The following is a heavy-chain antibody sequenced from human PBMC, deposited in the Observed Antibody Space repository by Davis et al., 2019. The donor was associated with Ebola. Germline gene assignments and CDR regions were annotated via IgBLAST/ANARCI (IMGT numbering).Heavy chain of an antibody. V-gene: IGHV1-8*01. CDR1: GNTFSNFD. J-gene: IGHJ3*02. Sequence: SVKVSCKTSGNTFSNFDINWVRQATGQGLEWMGWMNPKSGNTGYEQKFQGRVTITRNTSISTVYMELSSLRSEDTAVYYCARGCSSDRCFMGAFDIWGQGTKVTVSS. CDR3: ARGCSSDRCFMGAFDI. D-gene: IGHD6-19*01. CDR2: MNPKSGNT.